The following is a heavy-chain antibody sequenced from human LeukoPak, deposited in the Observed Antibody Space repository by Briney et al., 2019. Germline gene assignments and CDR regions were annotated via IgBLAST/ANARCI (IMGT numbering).Heavy chain of an antibody. CDR1: GGSISSSSYY. Sequence: PSETLSLTCTVSGGSISSSSYYWGWIRQPPGKGLEWIGSIYYSGSTYYNPSLKSRVTISVDTSKNQFSLKLSSVTAADTAVYYCARDQGVPIVVVSNAFDIWGQGTMVTVSS. V-gene: IGHV4-39*07. CDR3: ARDQGVPIVVVSNAFDI. D-gene: IGHD3-22*01. CDR2: IYYSGST. J-gene: IGHJ3*02.